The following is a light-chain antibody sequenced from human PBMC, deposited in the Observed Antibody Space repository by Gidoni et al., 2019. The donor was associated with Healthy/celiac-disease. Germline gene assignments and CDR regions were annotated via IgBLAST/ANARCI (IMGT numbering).Light chain of an antibody. Sequence: DIVRTQSPDSLAVSLGERATINCKSRQSVLYSSNNKNYLAWYQQKPGQPPKLLIYWASTRESGVPDRFIVSGSGTDFTLTISSLQAEDVAVYSCQQYYSTPCSFGQGTKLEIK. J-gene: IGKJ2*04. CDR2: WAS. V-gene: IGKV4-1*01. CDR1: QSVLYSSNNKNY. CDR3: QQYYSTPCS.